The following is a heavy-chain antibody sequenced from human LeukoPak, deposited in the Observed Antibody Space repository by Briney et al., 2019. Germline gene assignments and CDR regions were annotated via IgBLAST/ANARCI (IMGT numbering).Heavy chain of an antibody. V-gene: IGHV4-59*01. D-gene: IGHD4-17*01. CDR3: ARDSPMTTVTIDYYYMDV. CDR2: IYYSGST. CDR1: GGSISSYY. Sequence: PSETLSLTCTVSGGSISSYYWSWIRQPPGKGLEWIGYIYYSGSTNYNPSLKSRVTISVDTSKNQFSLKLSSVTAADTAVYYCARDSPMTTVTIDYYYMDVWAKGPRSPSP. J-gene: IGHJ6*03.